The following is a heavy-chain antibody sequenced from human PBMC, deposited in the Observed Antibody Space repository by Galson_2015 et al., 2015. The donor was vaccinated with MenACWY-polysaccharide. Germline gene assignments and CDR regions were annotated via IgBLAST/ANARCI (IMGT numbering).Heavy chain of an antibody. CDR3: ARGRLTYYDILTGYYIGTLGFDY. CDR1: GLTFSSCE. J-gene: IGHJ4*02. CDR2: SSSSGSTI. V-gene: IGHV3-48*03. Sequence: SLKLSCAASGLTFSSCEMDWVRQAPGKGLGWVSYSSSSGSTIYYADSVKGRFTISRDNAKNSLYLHMNSLRAEDTAVYYCARGRLTYYDILTGYYIGTLGFDYWGQGTLVTVSS. D-gene: IGHD3-9*01.